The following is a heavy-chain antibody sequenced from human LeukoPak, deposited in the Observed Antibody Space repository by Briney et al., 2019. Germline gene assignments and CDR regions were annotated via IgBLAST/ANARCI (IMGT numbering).Heavy chain of an antibody. CDR3: ASLPLYSYGSGSYYE. CDR1: GFTFTNYW. Sequence: GGSLRLSCAASGFTFTNYWMTWVRQAPGKGLEWVANINQDGSVIYYVDSLKGRFTISRDNAKKSVHLQMNSLRAEDTAVYYCASLPLYSYGSGSYYEWGQGTLVTVSS. V-gene: IGHV3-7*01. D-gene: IGHD3-10*01. CDR2: INQDGSVI. J-gene: IGHJ4*02.